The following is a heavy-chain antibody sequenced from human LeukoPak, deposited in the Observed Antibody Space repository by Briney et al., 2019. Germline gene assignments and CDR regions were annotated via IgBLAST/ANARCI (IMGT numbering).Heavy chain of an antibody. V-gene: IGHV3-23*01. D-gene: IGHD2-8*01. CDR3: AKDIVLMVYAFYFDY. J-gene: IGHJ4*02. CDR1: GFTFSSYA. CDR2: ISGSGGST. Sequence: GVLRLSCAASGFTFSSYAMSWVRQAPGKGLEWVSAISGSGGSTYYADSVKGRFTISRDNSKNTLYLQMNSLRAEDTAVYYCAKDIVLMVYAFYFDYWGQGTLVTVSS.